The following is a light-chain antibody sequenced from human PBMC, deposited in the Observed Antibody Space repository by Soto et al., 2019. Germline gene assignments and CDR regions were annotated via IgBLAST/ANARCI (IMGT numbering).Light chain of an antibody. CDR3: MEGTHCPPYT. J-gene: IGKJ2*01. Sequence: DVVMTQSPLSLPVTLGQPASISCRSSQSLAYSDGNTYLNCFQQTLGQSPSRLIYKVSNRDSGVPDRFSGSGSGSDFTLKISRVEPEDVGVYYGMEGTHCPPYTFGQEKKLYSK. CDR2: KVS. CDR1: QSLAYSDGNTY. V-gene: IGKV2-30*01.